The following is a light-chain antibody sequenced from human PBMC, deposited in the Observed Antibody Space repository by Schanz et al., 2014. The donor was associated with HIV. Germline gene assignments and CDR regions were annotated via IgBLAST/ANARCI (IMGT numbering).Light chain of an antibody. J-gene: IGLJ3*02. CDR1: SNTVDNYNL. CDR2: EVS. CDR3: SSYTSTSTRV. Sequence: QSALAQPASVSGSPGQSITISCTGTSNTVDNYNLVSWYQLHPGKAPKLMIFEVSKRPSGISNRFSGSKSANTASLTISGLQAEDEADYYCSSYTSTSTRVFGGGTKLTVL. V-gene: IGLV2-14*02.